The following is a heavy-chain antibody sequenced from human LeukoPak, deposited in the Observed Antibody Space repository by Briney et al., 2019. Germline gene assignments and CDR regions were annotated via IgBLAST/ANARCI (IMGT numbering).Heavy chain of an antibody. J-gene: IGHJ4*02. CDR1: GGSISSYY. CDR2: IYYSGST. V-gene: IGHV4-59*01. CDR3: ARDSTTVTTVGGPDDVFICY. Sequence: SETLSLTCTVSGGSISSYYWSWIRQPPGKGLEWIGYIYYSGSTNYNPSLKSRVTISVDTSKNQFSLKLSSVTAADTAVYYCARDSTTVTTVGGPDDVFICYWGQGTLVTVSS. D-gene: IGHD4-17*01.